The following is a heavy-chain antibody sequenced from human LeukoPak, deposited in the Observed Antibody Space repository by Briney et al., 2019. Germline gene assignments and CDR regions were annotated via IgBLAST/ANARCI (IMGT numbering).Heavy chain of an antibody. CDR3: ARDLAWGAFDY. V-gene: IGHV3-7*03. J-gene: IGHJ4*02. D-gene: IGHD7-27*01. CDR1: GFTFSRYW. Sequence: GGSLRLSCTAPGFTFSRYWMSWVRQAPGKGLEWVANINEDGNKKYYVDSVKGRFTISRDDSKNTLSLQMNSLRVEDTAVYYCARDLAWGAFDYWGQGTLVTVSS. CDR2: INEDGNKK.